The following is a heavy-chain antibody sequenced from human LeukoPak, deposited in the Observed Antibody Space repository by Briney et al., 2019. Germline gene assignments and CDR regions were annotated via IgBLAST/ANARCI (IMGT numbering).Heavy chain of an antibody. J-gene: IGHJ4*02. CDR2: IRATAGST. V-gene: IGHV3-23*01. CDR1: GFTFTTYA. D-gene: IGHD5-18*01. CDR3: AKGGYTSPFAS. Sequence: PGGSLRLSCAASGFTFTTYAMTWVRQAPGKGLEWVSTIRATAGSTYYADSVVGRFSISRDNSKNTLSPQMNSLRAEDTAVYYCAKGGYTSPFASWGQGTLVTVSS.